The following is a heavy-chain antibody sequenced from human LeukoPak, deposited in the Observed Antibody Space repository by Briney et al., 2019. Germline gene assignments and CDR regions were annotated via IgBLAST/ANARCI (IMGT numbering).Heavy chain of an antibody. D-gene: IGHD5-24*01. Sequence: SETLSLTCTVSGGSISSYYWSWIRHPPGKGLEWIGYIYYSGSTNYNPSLKSRVTISVDTSKNQFSLKLSSVTAADTAVYYCARVLGDGCNQNYWYFDLWGRGTLVTVSS. J-gene: IGHJ2*01. CDR1: GGSISSYY. V-gene: IGHV4-59*01. CDR3: ARVLGDGCNQNYWYFDL. CDR2: IYYSGST.